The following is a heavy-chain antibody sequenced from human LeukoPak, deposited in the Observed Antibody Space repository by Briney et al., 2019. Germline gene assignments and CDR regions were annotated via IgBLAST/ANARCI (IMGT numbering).Heavy chain of an antibody. CDR3: ARARNYYDSSGRLYYYYGMDV. D-gene: IGHD3-22*01. J-gene: IGHJ6*02. Sequence: GGSPRLSCAASGFTFSSYAMHWVRQAPGKGLEWVAVISYDGRYKYYADSVKGRFTISRDNSKNTLYLQMNSLRAEDTAVYYCARARNYYDSSGRLYYYYGMDVWGQGTTVTVSS. V-gene: IGHV3-30*04. CDR1: GFTFSSYA. CDR2: ISYDGRYK.